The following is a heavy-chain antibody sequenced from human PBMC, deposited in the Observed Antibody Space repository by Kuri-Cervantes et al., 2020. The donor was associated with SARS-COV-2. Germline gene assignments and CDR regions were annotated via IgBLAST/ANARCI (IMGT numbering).Heavy chain of an antibody. CDR3: ARDVTGDFDY. D-gene: IGHD3-9*01. Sequence: SETLSLTCAVYGGSFSDYYWGWVRQPPGKGLEWIGEINHSGSTNYNPSLKSRVTISVDTSKNQFSLKLSSVTAADTAVYYCARDVTGDFDYWGQGTLVTVSS. V-gene: IGHV4-34*01. CDR2: INHSGST. J-gene: IGHJ4*02. CDR1: GGSFSDYY.